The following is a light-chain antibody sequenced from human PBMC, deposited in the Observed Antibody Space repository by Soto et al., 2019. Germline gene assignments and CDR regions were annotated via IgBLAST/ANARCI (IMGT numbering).Light chain of an antibody. J-gene: IGLJ1*01. CDR2: EVY. Sequence: QSLLTQPPSASVSPGQSVTISCTGTSSDVGAYNYVSWYQQHPGKAPKLMIYEVYKRPSGVPDRFSGSKSGNTASLTVSGLQADDEADYYCSSYAGSNNPYVFGTGTKVTVL. CDR3: SSYAGSNNPYV. V-gene: IGLV2-8*01. CDR1: SSDVGAYNY.